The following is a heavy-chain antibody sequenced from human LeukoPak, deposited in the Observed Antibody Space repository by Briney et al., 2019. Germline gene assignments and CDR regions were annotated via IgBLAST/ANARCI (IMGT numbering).Heavy chain of an antibody. D-gene: IGHD3-22*01. V-gene: IGHV3-23*01. CDR1: GITLSNYG. CDR3: AKRGVVIRVILVGFHKEAYYFDS. Sequence: GGSLRLSCAVSGITLSNYGMSWVRQAPGRGLEWVAGISGSGGGTNYADAVKGRFTISRDNRKNTLHLQMNSLRAEDTAVYFCAKRGVVIRVILVGFHKEAYYFDSWGQGALVIVSS. CDR2: ISGSGGGT. J-gene: IGHJ4*02.